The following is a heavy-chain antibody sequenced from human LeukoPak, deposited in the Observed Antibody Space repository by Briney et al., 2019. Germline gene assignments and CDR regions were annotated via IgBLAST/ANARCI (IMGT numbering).Heavy chain of an antibody. D-gene: IGHD6-19*01. CDR1: GYTFTSYD. J-gene: IGHJ4*02. Sequence: ASVKVSCKASGYTFTSYDINWVRQATGQGLEWMGWVNPNSGSTSYAQKFQGRVTMTRDTSTRTVYMEVNSLRSEDTAVYYCARQGTYSSAIGMGYWGQGTLVTVSS. CDR2: VNPNSGST. V-gene: IGHV1-8*01. CDR3: ARQGTYSSAIGMGY.